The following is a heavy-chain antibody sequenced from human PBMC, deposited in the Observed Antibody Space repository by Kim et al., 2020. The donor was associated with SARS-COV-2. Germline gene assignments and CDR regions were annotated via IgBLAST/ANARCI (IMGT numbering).Heavy chain of an antibody. CDR2: ISYDGSNK. D-gene: IGHD3-10*01. CDR3: AKDRFTMVRGVTIPHY. J-gene: IGHJ4*02. CDR1: GFTFSSYG. Sequence: GGSLRLSCAASGFTFSSYGMHWVRQAPGKGLEWVAVISYDGSNKYYADSVKGRFTISRDNSKNTLYLQMNSLRAEDTAVYYCAKDRFTMVRGVTIPHYWGQGTLVTVSS. V-gene: IGHV3-30*18.